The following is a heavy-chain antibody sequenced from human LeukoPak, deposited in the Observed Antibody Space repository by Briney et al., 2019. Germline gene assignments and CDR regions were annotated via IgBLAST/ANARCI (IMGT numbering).Heavy chain of an antibody. D-gene: IGHD3-3*01. V-gene: IGHV4-59*01. CDR2: VSYTGNT. CDR1: GVSISDYY. J-gene: IGHJ6*03. CDR3: AGTIFGVVYFYYYYMDV. Sequence: SETLYLTCTVSGVSISDYYWSWIRQPPGKGLEWIGYVSYTGNTNYNPSLKSRVTISADTSKNQFSLKLSSVTAADTAMYYCAGTIFGVVYFYYYYMDVWGKGTTVTVSS.